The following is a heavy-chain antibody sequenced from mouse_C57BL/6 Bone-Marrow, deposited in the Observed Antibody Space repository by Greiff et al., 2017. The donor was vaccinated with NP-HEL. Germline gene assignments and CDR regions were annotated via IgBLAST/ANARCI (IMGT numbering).Heavy chain of an antibody. CDR1: GFTFSSYT. CDR2: ISGGGGNT. J-gene: IGHJ2*01. D-gene: IGHD1-1*01. CDR3: ARAPSTVVAPFDY. V-gene: IGHV5-9*01. Sequence: EVQLVESGGGLVKPGGSLKLSCAASGFTFSSYTMSWVRQTPEKRLEWVATISGGGGNTYYPDSVKGRFTISRDNAKNTLYLQMSSLRSEDTALYYCARAPSTVVAPFDYWGQGTTLTVSS.